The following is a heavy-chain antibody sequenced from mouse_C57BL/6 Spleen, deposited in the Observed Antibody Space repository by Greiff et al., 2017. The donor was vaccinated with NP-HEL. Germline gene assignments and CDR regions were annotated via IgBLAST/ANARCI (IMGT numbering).Heavy chain of an antibody. D-gene: IGHD1-1*01. Sequence: VQLQQSGPELVKPGASVKISCKASGYAFSSSWMNWVKQRPGQGLEWIGRIYPGDGDTNYNGKFKGKATLTADKSSSTAYMQLSSLTSEDSAVYFCARSDGFAYWGQGTLVTVSA. CDR1: GYAFSSSW. J-gene: IGHJ3*01. V-gene: IGHV1-82*01. CDR2: IYPGDGDT. CDR3: ARSDGFAY.